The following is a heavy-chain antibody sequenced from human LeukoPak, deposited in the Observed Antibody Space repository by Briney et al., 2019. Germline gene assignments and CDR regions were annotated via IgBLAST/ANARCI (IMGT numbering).Heavy chain of an antibody. J-gene: IGHJ4*02. CDR3: AGVSGLVFDD. CDR1: GYTFTGQY. V-gene: IGHV1-2*02. CDR2: LNPNNVVT. Sequence: PRGSVKVSCKASGYTFTGQYMHWGRPAPGQGLEGRGWLNPNNVVTKNSQNFQDRVTMTRDTSISTAYRQRSGLRSDDTAVYYGAGVSGLVFDDWGRGTQVTVS.